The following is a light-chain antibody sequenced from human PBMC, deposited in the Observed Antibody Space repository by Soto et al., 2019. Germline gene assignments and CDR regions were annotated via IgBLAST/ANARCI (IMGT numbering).Light chain of an antibody. CDR3: QQYSSSPYT. Sequence: DIVMTQSPDSLAVSLGERATINCRSSQTILYTSINKNSLAWYQQKPGQPPTLLIYWASTRESGVPDRFSGSGSGTDFTLTSSRLQAEDVAVYYCQQYSSSPYTSGQGTKLGIK. J-gene: IGKJ2*01. CDR1: QTILYTSINKNS. CDR2: WAS. V-gene: IGKV4-1*01.